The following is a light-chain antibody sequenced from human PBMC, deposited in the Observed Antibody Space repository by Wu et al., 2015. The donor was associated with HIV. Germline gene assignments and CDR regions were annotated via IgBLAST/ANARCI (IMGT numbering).Light chain of an antibody. J-gene: IGKJ3*01. V-gene: IGKV3-20*01. CDR2: GAS. CDR3: QQYGTSPPT. Sequence: IVLTQSPGTLSLSPGERATLSCRASQSVRSSYLAWYQHKPGQAPRLLIYGASSRAAGIPDRFSGSGSGTDFTLIISRLEPEDFAVYYCQQYGTSPPTFGPGTKVDIK. CDR1: QSVRSSY.